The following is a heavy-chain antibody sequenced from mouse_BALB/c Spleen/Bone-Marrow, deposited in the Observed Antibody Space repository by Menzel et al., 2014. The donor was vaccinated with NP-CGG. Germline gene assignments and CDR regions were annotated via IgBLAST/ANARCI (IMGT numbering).Heavy chain of an antibody. V-gene: IGHV5-6-3*01. CDR3: ARGLDY. J-gene: IGHJ2*01. CDR1: GFTFSSYG. CDR2: INTNGGNT. Sequence: EVKLVESGGGLVQPGGSLKLSCAASGFTFSSYGMSWVRPTPDKRLELVATINTNGGNTYYPDSVKGRFTISRDNAKNTLYLQMSSLKSEDTAMYYCARGLDYWGQGTTLTVSS.